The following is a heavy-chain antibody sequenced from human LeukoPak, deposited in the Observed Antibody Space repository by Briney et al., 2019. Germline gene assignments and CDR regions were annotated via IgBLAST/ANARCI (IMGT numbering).Heavy chain of an antibody. D-gene: IGHD3-10*01. CDR2: IKQDGSEK. Sequence: PGGSLRLSCAASGFTFSSYAMSWVRQAPGKGLEWVANIKQDGSEKYYVDSVKGRFTISRDNAKNSLYLQMNSLRAEDTAVYYCAREVSGFDPWGQGTLVTVSS. CDR3: AREVSGFDP. V-gene: IGHV3-7*01. CDR1: GFTFSSYA. J-gene: IGHJ5*02.